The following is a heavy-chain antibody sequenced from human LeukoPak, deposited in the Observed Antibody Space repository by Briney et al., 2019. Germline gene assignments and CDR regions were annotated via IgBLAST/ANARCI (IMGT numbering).Heavy chain of an antibody. CDR1: GGSISSHY. Sequence: SGTLSLTCTVSGGSISSHYWSWIRQPPGKGLEWIGYIYYSGSTNYNPSLKSRVTISVDTSKNQFSLKLSSVTAADTAVYYCARSIIAAAGTNYYMDVWGKGTTVTVSS. J-gene: IGHJ6*03. CDR2: IYYSGST. V-gene: IGHV4-59*11. D-gene: IGHD6-13*01. CDR3: ARSIIAAAGTNYYMDV.